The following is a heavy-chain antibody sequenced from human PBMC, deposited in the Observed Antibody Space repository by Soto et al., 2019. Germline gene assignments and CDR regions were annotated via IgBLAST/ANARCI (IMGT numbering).Heavy chain of an antibody. Sequence: LSLTCTVSGGSISSGDYYWSWIRQPPGKGLEWIGYIYYSGSTYYNPSLKSRVTISVDTSKNQFSLKLSSVTAADTAVYYCASTIMTTVTTLFDYWGQGTLVTVSS. CDR3: ASTIMTTVTTLFDY. D-gene: IGHD4-17*01. J-gene: IGHJ4*02. CDR1: GGSISSGDYY. CDR2: IYYSGST. V-gene: IGHV4-30-4*01.